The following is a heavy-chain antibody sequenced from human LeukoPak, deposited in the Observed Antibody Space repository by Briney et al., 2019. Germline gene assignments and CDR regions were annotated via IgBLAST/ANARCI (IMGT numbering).Heavy chain of an antibody. CDR1: CGSISYYY. J-gene: IGHJ4*02. CDR3: ARRLGSTSSGYDY. D-gene: IGHD6-6*01. V-gene: IGHV4-59*08. CDR2: IYYNGNT. Sequence: SETLSLTCTVSCGSISYYYWSWIRQPPGKGLEWIGYIYYNGNTDYNPSLKSRVTISVDTSKNQFSLKLSSLTAADTAVYYCARRLGSTSSGYDYWGQGTLVTVSS.